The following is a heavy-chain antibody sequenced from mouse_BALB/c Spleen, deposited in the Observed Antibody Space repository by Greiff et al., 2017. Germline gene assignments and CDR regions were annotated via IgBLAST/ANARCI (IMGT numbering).Heavy chain of an antibody. CDR1: GFTFSSYA. CDR2: ISSGGSYT. D-gene: IGHD2-4*01. CDR3: ASRIYYDYAAWFAY. Sequence: EVMLVESGGGLVKPGGSLKLSCAASGFTFSSYAMSWVRQSPEKRLEWVAEISSGGSYTYYPDTVTGRFTISRDNAKNTLYLEMSSLRSEDTAMYYCASRIYYDYAAWFAYWGQGTLVTVSA. V-gene: IGHV5-9-4*01. J-gene: IGHJ3*01.